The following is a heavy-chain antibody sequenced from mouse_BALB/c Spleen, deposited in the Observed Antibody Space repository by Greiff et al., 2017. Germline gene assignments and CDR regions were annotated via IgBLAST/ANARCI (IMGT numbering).Heavy chain of an antibody. J-gene: IGHJ2*01. CDR3: NARSITTVVAFDY. Sequence: LQQSGAELVRSGASVKLSCTASGFNIKDYYMHWVKQRPEQGLEWIGWIDPENGDTEYAPKFQGKATMTADTSSNTAYLQLSSLTSEDTAVYYCNARSITTVVAFDYWGQGTTLTVSS. CDR2: IDPENGDT. D-gene: IGHD1-1*01. CDR1: GFNIKDYY. V-gene: IGHV14-4*02.